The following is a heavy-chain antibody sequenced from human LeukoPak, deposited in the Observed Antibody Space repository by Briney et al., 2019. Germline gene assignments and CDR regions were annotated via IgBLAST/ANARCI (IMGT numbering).Heavy chain of an antibody. CDR1: GGSFSGYY. CDR2: INHSGST. CDR3: ASLFFFDY. V-gene: IGHV4-34*01. J-gene: IGHJ4*02. Sequence: SETLSLTCAAYGGSFSGYYWSWIRQPPGEGLEWIGEINHSGSTNYNPSLKSRVTISVDTSKNQFSLELSSVTAADTAVYYCASLFFFDYWGQGTLVTVSS.